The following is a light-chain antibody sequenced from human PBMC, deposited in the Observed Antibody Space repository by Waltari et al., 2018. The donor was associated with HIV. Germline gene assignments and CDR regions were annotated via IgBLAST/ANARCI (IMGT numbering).Light chain of an antibody. CDR1: SSDVGGYNY. V-gene: IGLV2-14*01. J-gene: IGLJ1*01. CDR3: SSYTSSSTPYV. CDR2: EVS. Sequence: QSALTQPASVSGSPGQSITISCTGTSSDVGGYNYVSWYQQHPGNAPKLMIYEVSNRPSGVSNRFSGSKSGNTASRTISGLQAEDEADYYCSSYTSSSTPYVFGTGTKVTVL.